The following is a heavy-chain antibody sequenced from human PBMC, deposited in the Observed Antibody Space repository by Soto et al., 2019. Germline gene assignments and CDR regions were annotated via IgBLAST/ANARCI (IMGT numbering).Heavy chain of an antibody. V-gene: IGHV1-18*01. CDR3: ASDPPPPDY. J-gene: IGHJ4*02. CDR2: ISAYNGNT. CDR1: GYTFASYA. Sequence: QVQLVQSGAEVKKPGASVKVSCKASGYTFASYAISWMRQAPGQGLEWMGWISAYNGNTNYAQKLQGRVTMTTDTAKSRAYMELRSLRSDDTAVYYCASDPPPPDYWGQGTLVTVSS.